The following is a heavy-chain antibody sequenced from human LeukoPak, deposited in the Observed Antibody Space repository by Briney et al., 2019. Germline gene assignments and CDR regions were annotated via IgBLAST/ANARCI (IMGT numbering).Heavy chain of an antibody. CDR3: ARSPGDLYDSSGYYVDY. CDR1: GYSFTSYW. D-gene: IGHD3-22*01. V-gene: IGHV5-51*01. J-gene: IGHJ4*02. CDR2: IYPGDSDT. Sequence: GASLQISCKGSGYSFTSYWIGWVRQMPGKGLEWMGIIYPGDSDTRYSPSFQGHVTISADKSISTAYLQWSSLKASDTAMYYCARSPGDLYDSSGYYVDYWGQGTLVTVSS.